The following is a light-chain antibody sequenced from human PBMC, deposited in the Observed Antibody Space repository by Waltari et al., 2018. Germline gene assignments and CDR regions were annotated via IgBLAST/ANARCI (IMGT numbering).Light chain of an antibody. CDR3: QQTYSNFRT. J-gene: IGKJ1*01. CDR1: QRISSY. CDR2: AAS. Sequence: DIQMTQSPSSLSASVGDSVTIACRASQRISSYLNWYQQKPGQAPKLLIYAASRLESGVPSRFSGSGLGTDFTLTINSLQPEDFAVYYCQQTYSNFRTFGQGTKVDVK. V-gene: IGKV1-39*01.